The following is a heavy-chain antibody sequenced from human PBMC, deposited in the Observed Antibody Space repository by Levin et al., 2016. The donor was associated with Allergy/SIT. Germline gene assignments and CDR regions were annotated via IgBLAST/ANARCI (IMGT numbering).Heavy chain of an antibody. CDR2: INAGNGNT. Sequence: WVRQAPGQRLEWMGWINAGNGNTKYSQKFQGRVTITRDTSASTAYMELSSLRSEDTXPVYYCASGVWFGEIEYYYYGMDVWGQGTTVTVSS. CDR3: ASGVWFGEIEYYYYGMDV. D-gene: IGHD3-10*01. V-gene: IGHV1-3*01. J-gene: IGHJ6*02.